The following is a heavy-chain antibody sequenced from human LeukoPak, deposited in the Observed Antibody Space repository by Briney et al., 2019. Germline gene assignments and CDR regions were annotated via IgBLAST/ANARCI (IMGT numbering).Heavy chain of an antibody. CDR3: ARGVSANWFDP. D-gene: IGHD3-10*01. V-gene: IGHV3-74*01. J-gene: IGHJ5*02. CDR2: INNEGSYA. CDR1: GIPFSSNW. Sequence: GGSLRLSCAASGIPFSSNWMHWVRQAPGKGLVWVSGINNEGSYAVYADSVKGRFTISRDNAKNTLYLQTNTLRADDSAVYYCARGVSANWFDPWGQGTLVIVSS.